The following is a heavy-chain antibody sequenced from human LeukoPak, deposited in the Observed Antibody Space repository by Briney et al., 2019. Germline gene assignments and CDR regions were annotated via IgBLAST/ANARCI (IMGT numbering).Heavy chain of an antibody. CDR1: GGSISSYYW. CDR2: IYWDDDK. D-gene: IGHD1-20*01. V-gene: IGHV2-5*08. CDR3: AHRRSGYDWNHGDFDY. J-gene: IGHJ4*02. Sequence: TLSLTCTVSGGSISSYYWSWIRQPPGKALEWLAVIYWDDDKRYNPSLKTRLTVTTATSKNQVVLIMTNMDPVDTATHYCAHRRSGYDWNHGDFDYWGQGTLVTVSS.